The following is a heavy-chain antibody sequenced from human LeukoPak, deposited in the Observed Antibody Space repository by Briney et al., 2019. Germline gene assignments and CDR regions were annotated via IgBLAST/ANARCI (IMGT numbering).Heavy chain of an antibody. CDR3: ARQYSYGPYHYYYYMDV. D-gene: IGHD5-18*01. CDR1: GGTFSSYA. Sequence: ASVKVSCKASGGTFSSYAISWVRQAPGQGLEWMGGIIPIFGTANYAQKFQGRVTITADESTSTAYMELSSLRSEDTAVYYCARQYSYGPYHYYYYMDVWGKGTTVTVSS. V-gene: IGHV1-69*13. J-gene: IGHJ6*03. CDR2: IIPIFGTA.